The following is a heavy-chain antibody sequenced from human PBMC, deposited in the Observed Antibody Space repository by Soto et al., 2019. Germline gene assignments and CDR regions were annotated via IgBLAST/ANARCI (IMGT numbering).Heavy chain of an antibody. CDR2: IYWDYDS. CDR1: GFTIKTAGVG. CDR3: VHKFGLNKYYYYMDV. Sequence: QITLKESSVPLVKPTETLTLTCSLSGFTIKTAGVGVGWIRQPPGKALEWLALIYWDYDSRYSPSLRDRPRNNQDPSMNPGFLTMANMDPVDTGTYYCVHKFGLNKYYYYMDVWGSGTTVTVSS. J-gene: IGHJ6*03. V-gene: IGHV2-5*02. D-gene: IGHD3-16*01.